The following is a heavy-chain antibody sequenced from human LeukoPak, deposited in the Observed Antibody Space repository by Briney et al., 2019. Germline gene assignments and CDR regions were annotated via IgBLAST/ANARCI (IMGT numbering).Heavy chain of an antibody. CDR2: ISAYNGNT. D-gene: IGHD1-26*01. V-gene: IGHV1-18*01. CDR1: GYTFTSYG. Sequence: ASVKVSCKASGYTFTSYGISWVRQAPGQGLEWMGWISAYNGNTNYAQKLQGRVTMTTDTSTSTAYMELRSLRSDDTAVYYCARDHVVGAFYWYFDLWGRGTLVTVSS. CDR3: ARDHVVGAFYWYFDL. J-gene: IGHJ2*01.